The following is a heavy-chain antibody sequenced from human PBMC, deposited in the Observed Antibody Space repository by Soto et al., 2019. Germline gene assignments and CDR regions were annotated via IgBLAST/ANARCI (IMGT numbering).Heavy chain of an antibody. CDR1: GFTFSSYG. CDR2: ISYDGSNK. V-gene: IGHV3-30*18. J-gene: IGHJ5*02. CDR3: AKGSIVGTTKDWFDP. Sequence: GGSLRLSCAASGFTFSSYGMHWVRQAPGEGLECVAVISYDGSNKYYADSVKGRFTISRDNSKNMVYLQMNSLRAEDTAVYYCAKGSIVGTTKDWFDPWGQGTLVTVSS. D-gene: IGHD1-26*01.